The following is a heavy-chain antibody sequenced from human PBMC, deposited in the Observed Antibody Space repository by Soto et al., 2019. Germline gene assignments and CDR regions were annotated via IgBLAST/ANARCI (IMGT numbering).Heavy chain of an antibody. CDR1: GGTFSSYA. Sequence: PSVKVSCKASGGTFSSYAISWVRQAPGQGLEWMGGIIPIFGTANYAQKFQGRVTITADKSTCTAYMELSSLRSEDTAVYYCARAANLGYYYHSSGNFDYWGAGTLVTVSS. J-gene: IGHJ4*02. CDR2: IIPIFGTA. CDR3: ARAANLGYYYHSSGNFDY. V-gene: IGHV1-69*06. D-gene: IGHD3-22*01.